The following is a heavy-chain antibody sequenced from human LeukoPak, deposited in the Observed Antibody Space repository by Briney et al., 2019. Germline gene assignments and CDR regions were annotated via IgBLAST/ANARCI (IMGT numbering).Heavy chain of an antibody. CDR1: GYTFTGYD. Sequence: SSVKVSCKASGYTFTGYDINGVRRATGQGLEWMGGMNPIRGVTGYAQKFQGRVTMARNTSISTVYMELRSLRSEDTAVYYCARLGGGATIQNYYDASGYFLDYWGQGTLVTVSS. CDR2: MNPIRGVT. V-gene: IGHV1-8*01. CDR3: ARLGGGATIQNYYDASGYFLDY. J-gene: IGHJ4*02. D-gene: IGHD3-22*01.